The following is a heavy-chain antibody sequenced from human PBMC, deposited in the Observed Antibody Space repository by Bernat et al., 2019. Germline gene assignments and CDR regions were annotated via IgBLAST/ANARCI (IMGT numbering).Heavy chain of an antibody. CDR2: ISDSGGSS. CDR3: AKSPLPAKQWLARIRGGIDY. Sequence: EVQLLESGGGLVQPGGSLRLSCAASGFTFSTYGMNWVRQAPGKGLEWVPGISDSGGSSYYVDCVKVRFTISRDNSKNTVFLQMNSLRVEDTAVYYCAKSPLPAKQWLARIRGGIDYWGQGTLVTVSS. V-gene: IGHV3-23*01. CDR1: GFTFSTYG. J-gene: IGHJ4*02. D-gene: IGHD6-19*01.